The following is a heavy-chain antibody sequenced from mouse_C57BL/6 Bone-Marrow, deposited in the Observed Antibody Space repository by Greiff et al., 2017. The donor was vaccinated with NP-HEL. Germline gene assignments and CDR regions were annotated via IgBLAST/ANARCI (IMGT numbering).Heavy chain of an antibody. CDR2: INPGSGGT. J-gene: IGHJ2*01. D-gene: IGHD1-1*01. Sequence: QVQLQQSGAELVRPGTSVKVSCKASGYAFTNYLIEWVKQRPGQGLEWIGVINPGSGGTNYNEKFKGKATLTADKSSSTAYMQLSSLTSEDSAVYFCARRSYYYGSSYYFDYWGQGTTLTVSS. V-gene: IGHV1-54*01. CDR1: GYAFTNYL. CDR3: ARRSYYYGSSYYFDY.